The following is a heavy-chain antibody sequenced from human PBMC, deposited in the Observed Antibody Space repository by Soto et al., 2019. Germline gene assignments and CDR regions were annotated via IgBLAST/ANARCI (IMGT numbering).Heavy chain of an antibody. V-gene: IGHV3-23*01. CDR1: GFTFSSYA. Sequence: GGSLRLSCAASGFTFSSYAMSWVRQAPGKGLEWVSAISGSGGSTYYADSVKGRFTISRDNSKNTLYLQMNSLRAEDTAVYYCAKDVTPWRDYGDYVVVWGQGTLVTVSS. CDR3: AKDVTPWRDYGDYVVV. CDR2: ISGSGGST. D-gene: IGHD4-17*01. J-gene: IGHJ4*02.